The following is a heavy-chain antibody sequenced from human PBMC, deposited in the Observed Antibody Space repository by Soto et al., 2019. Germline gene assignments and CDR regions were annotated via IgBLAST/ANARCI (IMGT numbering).Heavy chain of an antibody. CDR1: GYTFTGYY. V-gene: IGHV1-2*02. CDR3: ARDNSYGYDLDY. D-gene: IGHD5-18*01. J-gene: IGHJ4*02. Sequence: ASVKVSCKASGYTFTGYYMHWVRQAPGQGLEWMGWINPNSGGTNYAQKFQGRVTMTRDTSISTAYMELSRLRSGDTAVYYCARDNSYGYDLDYWGQGTLVTVSS. CDR2: INPNSGGT.